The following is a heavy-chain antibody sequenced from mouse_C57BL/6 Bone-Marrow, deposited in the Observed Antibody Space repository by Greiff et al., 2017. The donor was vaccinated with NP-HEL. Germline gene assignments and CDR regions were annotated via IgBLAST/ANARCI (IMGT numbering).Heavy chain of an antibody. CDR1: GFNIKDYY. CDR3: ARDGGFDY. J-gene: IGHJ2*01. CDR2: IDPEDGET. Sequence: VQLQQSGAELVKPGASVKLSCTASGFNIKDYYMHWVKQRTEQGLEWIGRIDPEDGETKYAPKFPGKATITADTSSNTAYLQLSSLTSEDTAVYYCARDGGFDYGGQGTTRTVSS. V-gene: IGHV14-2*01.